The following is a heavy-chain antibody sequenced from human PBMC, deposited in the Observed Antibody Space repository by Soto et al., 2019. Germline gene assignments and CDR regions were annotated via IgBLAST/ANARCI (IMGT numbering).Heavy chain of an antibody. J-gene: IGHJ4*02. D-gene: IGHD2-8*02. V-gene: IGHV4-39*07. CDR1: GGSISSSSYY. CDR2: IYYSGST. CDR3: AGDKITGLFDY. Sequence: PSETLSLTCTVSGGSISSSSYYWGWIRQPPGKGLEWIGSIYYSGSTYYNPSLKSRVTISVDTSKNRFSLKLTSVTAADTAVYYCAGDKITGLFDYWGQGTLVTVSS.